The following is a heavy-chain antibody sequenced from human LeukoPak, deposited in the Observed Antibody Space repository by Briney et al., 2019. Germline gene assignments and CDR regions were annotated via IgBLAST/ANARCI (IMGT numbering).Heavy chain of an antibody. D-gene: IGHD3-22*01. CDR2: ISWSSGSI. CDR3: ARDNRGKYYDSSGYPRGYFDY. V-gene: IGHV3-9*03. CDR1: GFTFDDYA. Sequence: GGSLRLSCAASGFTFDDYAMHWVRQTPGKGLEWVSGISWSSGSIGYADSVKGRFTISRDNAKNSLYLQMNSLRAEDMALYYCARDNRGKYYDSSGYPRGYFDYWGQGTLVTVSS. J-gene: IGHJ4*02.